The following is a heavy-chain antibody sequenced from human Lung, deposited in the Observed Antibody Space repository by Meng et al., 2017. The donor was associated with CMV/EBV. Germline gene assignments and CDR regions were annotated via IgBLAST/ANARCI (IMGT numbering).Heavy chain of an antibody. D-gene: IGHD1-26*01. CDR3: ARVGRSGSCLPGLDN. J-gene: IGHJ4*02. V-gene: IGHV4-59*01. CDR2: IYYSGST. CDR1: GGSISSYH. Sequence: SETXSLTCTVSGGSISSYHWSWIRQPPGKGLEWVGYIYYSGSTNYNPSLKSRVTISVDTSKNQFSLKLSSVTAADTAVYYCARVGRSGSCLPGLDNLGQGXLVTVSS.